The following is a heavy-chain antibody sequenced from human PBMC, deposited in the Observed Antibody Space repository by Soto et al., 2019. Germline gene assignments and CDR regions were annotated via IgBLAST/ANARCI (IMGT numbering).Heavy chain of an antibody. CDR3: AREQSSGYSSSWSGAFDI. Sequence: GGSLRLSCAASGFTFSSYAMHWVRQAPGKGLEWVAVISYDGSNKYYADSVKGRFTISRDNSKNTLYLQMNSLRAEDTAVYYCAREQSSGYSSSWSGAFDIWGQGTMVTVSS. CDR2: ISYDGSNK. D-gene: IGHD6-13*01. CDR1: GFTFSSYA. V-gene: IGHV3-30-3*01. J-gene: IGHJ3*02.